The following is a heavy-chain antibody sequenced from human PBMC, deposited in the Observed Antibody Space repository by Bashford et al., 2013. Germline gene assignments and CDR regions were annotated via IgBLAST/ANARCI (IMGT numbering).Heavy chain of an antibody. J-gene: IGHJ5*02. CDR1: GYSFSDFY. Sequence: VASVKVSCKASGYSFSDFYIHWVRQAPGQGLEWMGWINPDNSDTYYAQKFQGRVTMTRDTSISTVFMELSNLRSDDTAVYYCARWPRGYSNAYRQQNSWFDPGAREPWSPSPQ. CDR2: INPDNSDT. CDR3: ARWPRGYSNAYRQQNSWFDP. D-gene: IGHD5-18*01. V-gene: IGHV1-2*02.